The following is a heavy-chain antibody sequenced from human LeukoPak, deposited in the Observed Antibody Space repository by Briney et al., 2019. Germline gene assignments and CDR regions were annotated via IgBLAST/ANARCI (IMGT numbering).Heavy chain of an antibody. CDR1: GFTVSSNY. J-gene: IGHJ4*02. V-gene: IGHV3-66*02. Sequence: GGSLSLSFAASGFTVSSNYMSWVRQAPGKGLEWVSVIYSGGSTYYADSVKGRFTISRDNSKNTLYLQMNSLRAEDTAVYYCASQTAYWGQGTLVTVSS. CDR3: ASQTAY. CDR2: IYSGGST.